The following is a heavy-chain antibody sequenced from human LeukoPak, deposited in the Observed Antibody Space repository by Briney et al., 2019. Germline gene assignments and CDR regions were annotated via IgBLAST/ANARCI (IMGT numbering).Heavy chain of an antibody. V-gene: IGHV3-7*05. CDR2: IRLDGSDK. D-gene: IGHD6-6*01. CDR1: GFTLSSYW. J-gene: IGHJ1*01. CDR3: ATSSSKYFQH. Sequence: GGSLRLSCAASGFTLSSYWMSWVRQAPGKGLEWVANIRLDGSDKYYVDSVKGRFTISRDNAKNSLYLQMNSLRAEDTAVYYCATSSSKYFQHWGQGTLVTVSS.